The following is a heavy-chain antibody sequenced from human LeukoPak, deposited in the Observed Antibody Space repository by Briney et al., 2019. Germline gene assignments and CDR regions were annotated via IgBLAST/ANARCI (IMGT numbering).Heavy chain of an antibody. D-gene: IGHD2-15*01. J-gene: IGHJ4*02. Sequence: GGSLRLSCAASGFTFSSYAMHWVRQAPGKGLEWVAVISYDGSNKYYADSVKGRFTISRDNSKNTLSLQMNSLRAEDTAVFYCARELSGSISRHFDYWGQGTLVTVSS. V-gene: IGHV3-30-3*01. CDR2: ISYDGSNK. CDR1: GFTFSSYA. CDR3: ARELSGSISRHFDY.